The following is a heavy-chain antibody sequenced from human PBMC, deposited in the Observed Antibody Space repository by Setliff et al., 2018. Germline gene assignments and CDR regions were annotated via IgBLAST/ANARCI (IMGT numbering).Heavy chain of an antibody. Sequence: PGGSLRLSCAASGFSFSSYAMSWVRQAPGKGLEWVSLLDNDGSTYYADSVKGRFTISRDNSKNTLYLQMSSLRTEDTAVYYCRLWFGELLRDYWGQGTLVTVSS. CDR2: LDNDGST. D-gene: IGHD3-10*01. CDR1: GFSFSSYA. J-gene: IGHJ4*02. CDR3: RLWFGELLRDY. V-gene: IGHV3-23*03.